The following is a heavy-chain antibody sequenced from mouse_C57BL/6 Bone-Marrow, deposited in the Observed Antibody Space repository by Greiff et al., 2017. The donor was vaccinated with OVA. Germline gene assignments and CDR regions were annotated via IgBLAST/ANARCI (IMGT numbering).Heavy chain of an antibody. CDR3: ARQGGNYVYYYAMDY. V-gene: IGHV5-15*01. D-gene: IGHD2-1*01. CDR1: GFTFSDYG. J-gene: IGHJ4*01. Sequence: VQLKESGGGLVQPGGSLKLSCAASGFTFSDYGMAWVRQAPRKGPEWVAFISNLAYSIYYAATVTGRFTISRENAKNTLYLEMSSLRSEDTAMYYCARQGGNYVYYYAMDYWGQGTSVTVSS. CDR2: ISNLAYSI.